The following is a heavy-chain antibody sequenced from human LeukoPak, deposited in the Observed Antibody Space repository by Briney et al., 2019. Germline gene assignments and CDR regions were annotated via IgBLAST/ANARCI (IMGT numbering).Heavy chain of an antibody. CDR1: GFTFSSYA. CDR2: ISYDGNKE. J-gene: IGHJ4*02. CDR3: ARIAPPDYDSSGGSY. D-gene: IGHD3-22*01. V-gene: IGHV3-30*03. Sequence: GGSLRLSCAASGFTFSSYAMHWLRQAPGKGLEWVAGISYDGNKEFYEDSVKGRFTISRDNAKNSLYLQMNSLRAEDTAVYYCARIAPPDYDSSGGSYWGQGTLVTVSS.